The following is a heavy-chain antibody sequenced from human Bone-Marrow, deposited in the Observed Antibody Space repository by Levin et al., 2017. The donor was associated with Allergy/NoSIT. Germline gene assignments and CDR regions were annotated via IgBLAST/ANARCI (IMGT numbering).Heavy chain of an antibody. V-gene: IGHV4-39*01. CDR3: ARHIRTGTTGKYFDY. Sequence: SETLSLTCTVSGGSISSSSYYWGWIRQPPGMGLEWIGSIYYSGSTYYNPSLKSRVTISVDTSKNQFSLKLSSVTAADTAVYYCARHIRTGTTGKYFDYWGQGTLVTVSS. CDR2: IYYSGST. J-gene: IGHJ4*02. D-gene: IGHD1/OR15-1a*01. CDR1: GGSISSSSYY.